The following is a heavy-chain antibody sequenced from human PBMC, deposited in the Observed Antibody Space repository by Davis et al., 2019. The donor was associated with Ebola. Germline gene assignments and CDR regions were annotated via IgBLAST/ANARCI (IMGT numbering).Heavy chain of an antibody. CDR2: MNPNSGNT. V-gene: IGHV1-8*02. D-gene: IGHD3-3*01. CDR1: GGTFSSYA. CDR3: ARAPPVSHLLYNWFDP. J-gene: IGHJ5*02. Sequence: ASVKVSCKASGGTFSSYAISWVRQATGQGLEWMGWMNPNSGNTGYAQKFQGRVTMTRNTSISTAYMELSSLRSEDTAVYYCARAPPVSHLLYNWFDPWGQGTLVTVSS.